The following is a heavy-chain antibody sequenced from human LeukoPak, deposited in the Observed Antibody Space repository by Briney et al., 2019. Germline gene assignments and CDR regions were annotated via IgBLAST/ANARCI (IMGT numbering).Heavy chain of an antibody. V-gene: IGHV3-30*03. CDR3: ASCFHDYGDY. J-gene: IGHJ4*02. Sequence: PGGSLRLSCAASGFTFSSYGMHWVRQAPGKGLEWVAVISYDGSNKYYADSVKGRFTISRDNSKNTPYLQMNSPRAEDTAVYYCASCFHDYGDYWGQGTLVTVSS. CDR2: ISYDGSNK. CDR1: GFTFSSYG.